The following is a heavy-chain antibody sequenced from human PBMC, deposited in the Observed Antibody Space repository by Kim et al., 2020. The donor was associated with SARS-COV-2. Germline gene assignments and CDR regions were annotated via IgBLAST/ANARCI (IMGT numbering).Heavy chain of an antibody. D-gene: IGHD2-15*01. CDR2: TYYRSKWYN. J-gene: IGHJ5*02. Sequence: SQTLSLTCAISGDSVSSNSAAWAWIRQSPSRGLEWLGRTYYRSKWYNDYGLSVQSRITINPDTSKNQFSLQLNSVTPEDTAVYYCARAPTEGFCSGGSCYSHHWFDPWGQGTLVTVSS. CDR1: GDSVSSNSAA. CDR3: ARAPTEGFCSGGSCYSHHWFDP. V-gene: IGHV6-1*01.